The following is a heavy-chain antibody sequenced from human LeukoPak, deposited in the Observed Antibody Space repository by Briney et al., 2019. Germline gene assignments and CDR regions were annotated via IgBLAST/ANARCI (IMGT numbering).Heavy chain of an antibody. CDR2: ITSSGRYF. V-gene: IGHV3-21*01. Sequence: PGGSLRLSCAASGFTVRSNYMSWVPEAPGKGLEGVSSITSSGRYFYYADSVKGRFTISKDNSENSLYLQMDSLTAEDTAVYYCTRKGSRLDFLVDYWGQGTRVAVSP. J-gene: IGHJ4*02. CDR1: GFTVRSNY. CDR3: TRKGSRLDFLVDY. D-gene: IGHD2/OR15-2a*01.